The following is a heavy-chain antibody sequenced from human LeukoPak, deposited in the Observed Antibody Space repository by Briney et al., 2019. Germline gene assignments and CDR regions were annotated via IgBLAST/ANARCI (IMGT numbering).Heavy chain of an antibody. CDR2: IKEDGSEI. CDR1: GFTFSTYW. D-gene: IGHD3-10*01. J-gene: IGHJ4*02. CDR3: VTDQTGRHPYFFDY. V-gene: IGHV3-7*01. Sequence: PGGSLRLSCAASGFTFSTYWMTWVRQVLGKGLEWVANIKEDGSEIYYVDAVKGRFSISRDNAKTSLYLQMNNLSVADTAVYYCVTDQTGRHPYFFDYWGQGTLVTVSP.